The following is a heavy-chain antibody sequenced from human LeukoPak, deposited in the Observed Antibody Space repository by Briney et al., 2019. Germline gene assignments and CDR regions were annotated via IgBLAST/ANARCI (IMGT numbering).Heavy chain of an antibody. D-gene: IGHD1-26*01. Sequence: PGGSLRLSCAASGFTFSSYSMNWVRQAPGKGLEWIGEINHSGSTNYNPSLKSRVTISVDTSKNQFSLKLSSVTAADTAVYYCARRGSYYDVDYWGQGTLVTVSS. CDR2: INHSGST. CDR3: ARRGSYYDVDY. J-gene: IGHJ4*02. CDR1: GFTFSSYS. V-gene: IGHV4-34*01.